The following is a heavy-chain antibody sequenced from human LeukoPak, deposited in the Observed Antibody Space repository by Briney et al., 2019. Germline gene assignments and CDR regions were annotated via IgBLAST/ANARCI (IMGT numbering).Heavy chain of an antibody. CDR1: GGSISSYY. CDR2: IYYSGST. Sequence: SETLSLTCTVSGGSISSYYWSWIRQPPGKGLEWIGYIYYSGSTNYNPSLKGRVTISVDTSKNQFSLNLSSVTAADTAVYFCARGFRGDNFDYWGQGTLVTVSS. J-gene: IGHJ4*02. D-gene: IGHD7-27*01. CDR3: ARGFRGDNFDY. V-gene: IGHV4-59*08.